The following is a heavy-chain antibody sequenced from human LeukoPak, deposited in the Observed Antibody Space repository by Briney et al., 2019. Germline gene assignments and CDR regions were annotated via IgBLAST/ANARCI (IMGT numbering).Heavy chain of an antibody. CDR1: GGTFSSYA. D-gene: IGHD5-24*01. CDR3: AREDGYNPGFDY. Sequence: SSVKVSCKASGGTFSSYAISWVRQAPGQGLEWMGGIIPIFGTANYAQKFQGRVTITADKSTSTAYMELSSLRSEDTAVYYCAREDGYNPGFDYWGQGTLVTVSS. V-gene: IGHV1-69*06. J-gene: IGHJ4*02. CDR2: IIPIFGTA.